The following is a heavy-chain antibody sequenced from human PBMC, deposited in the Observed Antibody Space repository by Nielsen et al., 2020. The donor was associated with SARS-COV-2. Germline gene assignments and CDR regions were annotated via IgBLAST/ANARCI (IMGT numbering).Heavy chain of an antibody. CDR3: AKGLRSPRSYYNYYGMDV. Sequence: GESLKISCAASGFTFSSYAMNWVRQAPGKGLEWVSAFSGSSGDTYYAGSVKGRFTISRDNSKNMLYLQMNGLRVEDTAVYYCAKGLRSPRSYYNYYGMDVWGQGTTVTVSS. J-gene: IGHJ6*02. D-gene: IGHD1-26*01. CDR1: GFTFSSYA. V-gene: IGHV3-23*01. CDR2: FSGSSGDT.